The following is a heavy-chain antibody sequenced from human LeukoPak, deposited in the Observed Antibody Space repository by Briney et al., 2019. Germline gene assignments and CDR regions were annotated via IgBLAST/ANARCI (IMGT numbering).Heavy chain of an antibody. J-gene: IGHJ4*02. CDR2: IYYSGST. Sequence: SETLSLTCTVSGGSISSYYWSWIRQPPGKGLERIGYIYYSGSTNYNPSLKSRVTISVDTSKNQFSLKLSSVTAADTAVYYCARAYCGGDCYLDYWGQGTLVTVSS. V-gene: IGHV4-59*01. CDR1: GGSISSYY. D-gene: IGHD2-21*02. CDR3: ARAYCGGDCYLDY.